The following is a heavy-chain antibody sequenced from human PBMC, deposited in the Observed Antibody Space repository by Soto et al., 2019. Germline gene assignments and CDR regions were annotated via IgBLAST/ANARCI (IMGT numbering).Heavy chain of an antibody. J-gene: IGHJ6*02. Sequence: SETLSLTCTVSGGSISSGGYYSSWIRQHPGKGLEWIGYIYYSGSTYYNPSLKSRVTISVDTSKNQFSLKLSSVTAADTAVYYCARDQAYYDILTGYGGMDVWGQGTTVTVSS. D-gene: IGHD3-9*01. V-gene: IGHV4-31*03. CDR1: GGSISSGGYY. CDR3: ARDQAYYDILTGYGGMDV. CDR2: IYYSGST.